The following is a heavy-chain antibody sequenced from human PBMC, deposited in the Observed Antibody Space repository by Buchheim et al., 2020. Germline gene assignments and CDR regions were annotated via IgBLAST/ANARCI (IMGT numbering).Heavy chain of an antibody. CDR3: ARHRSGYGNWFDP. D-gene: IGHD3-3*01. V-gene: IGHV3-66*04. J-gene: IGHJ5*02. Sequence: EVQLVESGGGLVQPGGSLRLSCAASGFTVSSNYMSWVRQAPGQGLEWVSVLYSGGSTYYADSVKGRFTISRDNSKNTLYLQRNSLRAEDTGVYYCARHRSGYGNWFDPWGQGTL. CDR2: LYSGGST. CDR1: GFTVSSNY.